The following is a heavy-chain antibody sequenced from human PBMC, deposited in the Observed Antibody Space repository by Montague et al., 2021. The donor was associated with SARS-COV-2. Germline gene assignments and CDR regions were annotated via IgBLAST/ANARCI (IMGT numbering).Heavy chain of an antibody. D-gene: IGHD3-22*01. Sequence: TLSLTCTVSGGSIGSGGYYWSWIRQHPGKGLEWIGYIYYSGSTYYNPSLKSRVTISVDTSKNQFSLKLSSVTAAGTAVYYCARAYITMIVVVSAFDIWGQGTMVTVSS. V-gene: IGHV4-31*03. J-gene: IGHJ3*02. CDR1: GGSIGSGGYY. CDR2: IYYSGST. CDR3: ARAYITMIVVVSAFDI.